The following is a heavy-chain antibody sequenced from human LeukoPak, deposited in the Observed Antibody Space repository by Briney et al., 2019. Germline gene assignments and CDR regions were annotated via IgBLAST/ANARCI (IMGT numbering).Heavy chain of an antibody. J-gene: IGHJ3*02. V-gene: IGHV4-4*07. Sequence: SETLSLTCTVSGGSISSYYWSWIRQPAGKGLEWIGRIYTSGSTNYNPSLKSRVTMSVDTSKNQFSLKLSSVTAADTAVYYCARAPGYCSGGSCSTLDIWGQGTMVTVSS. CDR3: ARAPGYCSGGSCSTLDI. D-gene: IGHD2-15*01. CDR2: IYTSGST. CDR1: GGSISSYY.